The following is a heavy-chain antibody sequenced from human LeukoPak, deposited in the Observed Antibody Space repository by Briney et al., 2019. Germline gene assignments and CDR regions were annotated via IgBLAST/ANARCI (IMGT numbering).Heavy chain of an antibody. CDR3: ARGRGTVAATPYYYMDV. CDR2: MNPNSGNT. J-gene: IGHJ6*03. D-gene: IGHD2-15*01. CDR1: GYTFTSYD. V-gene: IGHV1-8*03. Sequence: ALVKVSCKASGYTFTSYDINWVRQATGQGLEWMGWMNPNSGNTGYAQKFQGRVTITRNTSISTAYMELSSLRSEDTAVYCCARGRGTVAATPYYYMDVWGKGTTVTVSS.